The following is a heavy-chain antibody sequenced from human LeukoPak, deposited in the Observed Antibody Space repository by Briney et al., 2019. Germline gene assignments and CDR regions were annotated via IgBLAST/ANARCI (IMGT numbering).Heavy chain of an antibody. V-gene: IGHV5-51*01. J-gene: IGHJ4*02. Sequence: GESLQISCKGSGYSFTSYWIGWVRQMPGKGLEWMGIIYPGDSDTRYSPSFQGQVTISADKSISTAYLQWSSLKASDTAMYYCARRGGSDEEGYYFDYWGQGTLVTVSS. CDR2: IYPGDSDT. CDR3: ARRGGSDEEGYYFDY. CDR1: GYSFTSYW. D-gene: IGHD1-26*01.